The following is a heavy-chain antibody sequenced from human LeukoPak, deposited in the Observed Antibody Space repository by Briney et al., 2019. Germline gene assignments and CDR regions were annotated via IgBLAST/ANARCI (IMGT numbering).Heavy chain of an antibody. V-gene: IGHV3-7*01. CDR3: ARDAHYYDSSGYFDAFDI. Sequence: PGGSLRLSCAASKFTFSVYWMSWVRQAPGKGLEWVANINQDGSEKYYVDSVKGRFSISRDNAKNSLFLQMNSLRAEDTAVYYCARDAHYYDSSGYFDAFDIWGQGTMVTVSS. CDR1: KFTFSVYW. D-gene: IGHD3-22*01. J-gene: IGHJ3*02. CDR2: INQDGSEK.